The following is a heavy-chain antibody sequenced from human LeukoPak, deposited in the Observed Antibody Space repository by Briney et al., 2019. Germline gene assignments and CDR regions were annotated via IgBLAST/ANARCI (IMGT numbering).Heavy chain of an antibody. D-gene: IGHD2-2*01. CDR2: IYYSGST. CDR1: GGSISSGDYY. V-gene: IGHV4-30-4*08. Sequence: SETLSLTCTVSGGSISSGDYYWSWIRQPPGKGLEWIGYIYYSGSTYYNPSLKSRVTISVDTSKNQFSLKLSSVTAADTAVYYCARGKLGYCSSTSCGPYRSSDYWGQGTLVTVSS. J-gene: IGHJ4*02. CDR3: ARGKLGYCSSTSCGPYRSSDY.